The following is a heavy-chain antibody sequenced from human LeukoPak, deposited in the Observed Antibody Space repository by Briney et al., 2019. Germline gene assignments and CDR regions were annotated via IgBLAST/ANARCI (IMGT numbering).Heavy chain of an antibody. V-gene: IGHV3-30*04. CDR3: ARDRTAFDY. CDR2: IVFDGSSE. Sequence: GRSLRLSCAASGFTFSNYAMHWVRQAPGKGLEWVAVIVFDGSSEYYADSVKGRFTISRDNFKNTLYLQMNSLRVEDTAVYYCARDRTAFDYWGQGTVVTVSS. D-gene: IGHD2-21*02. CDR1: GFTFSNYA. J-gene: IGHJ4*02.